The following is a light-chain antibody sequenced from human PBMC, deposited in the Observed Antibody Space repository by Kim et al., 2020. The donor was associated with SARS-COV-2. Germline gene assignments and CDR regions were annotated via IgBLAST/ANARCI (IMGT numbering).Light chain of an antibody. CDR3: QQSYDLPLT. CDR1: QDIATY. CDR2: AAS. V-gene: IGKV1-39*01. Sequence: ASIGDRSTITCRASQDIATYLNWYQKKPGKAPKVLIYAASSLQSGVPPRFSGGGSGTDFTLTISSLQPEDFATYYCQQSYDLPLTFGGGTKVDIK. J-gene: IGKJ4*01.